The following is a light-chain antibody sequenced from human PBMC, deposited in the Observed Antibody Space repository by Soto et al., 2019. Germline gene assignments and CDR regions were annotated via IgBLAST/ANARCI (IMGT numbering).Light chain of an antibody. CDR3: QQQASYPRD. Sequence: DIQMTQSPSALSAAVGDRVTITCRASQDISNRLGWFQQRPGKAPKRLIYSASGLETGFPSRFSGTGSGTEFTLTISLLQTEAFATYYCQQQASYPRDFGHGTKVEIK. J-gene: IGKJ1*01. CDR2: SAS. V-gene: IGKV1-17*03. CDR1: QDISNR.